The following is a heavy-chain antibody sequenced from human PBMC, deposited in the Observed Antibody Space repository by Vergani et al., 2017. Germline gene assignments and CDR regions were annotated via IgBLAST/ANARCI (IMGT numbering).Heavy chain of an antibody. CDR1: GFTFSSYE. CDR3: ARDGIEYSSSLGY. V-gene: IGHV3-48*03. CDR2: ISSSGSTI. D-gene: IGHD6-6*01. Sequence: VQLVESGGGVVQPGGSLRLSCAASGFTFSSYEMNWVRQAPGKGLEWVSYISSSGSTIYYADSVKGRFTISRDNAKNSLYLQMNSLRAEDTAVYYCARDGIEYSSSLGYWGQGTLVTVSS. J-gene: IGHJ4*02.